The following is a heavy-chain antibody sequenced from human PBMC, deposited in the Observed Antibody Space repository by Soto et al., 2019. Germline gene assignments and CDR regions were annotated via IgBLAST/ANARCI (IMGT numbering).Heavy chain of an antibody. CDR2: ISAYNGNT. CDR3: ARDLGSLSWFGERSYSYYYYGMDV. CDR1: GYTFTSYG. Sequence: GASVKVSCKASGYTFTSYGISWVRQAPGQGLEWMGWISAYNGNTNYAQKLQGRVTMTTDTSTSTAYMELRSLRSDDTAVYYCARDLGSLSWFGERSYSYYYYGMDVWGQGTTVTVSS. V-gene: IGHV1-18*01. J-gene: IGHJ6*02. D-gene: IGHD3-10*01.